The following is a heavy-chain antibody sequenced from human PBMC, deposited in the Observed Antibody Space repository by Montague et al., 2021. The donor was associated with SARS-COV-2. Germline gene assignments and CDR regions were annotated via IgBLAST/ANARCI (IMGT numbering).Heavy chain of an antibody. V-gene: IGHV4-59*01. D-gene: IGHD3-10*01. CDR2: IYYSGST. J-gene: IGHJ6*02. CDR3: ASDYYGSGSLGYYYYGMDV. CDR1: GGSISSYY. Sequence: SETLSLTCTVSGGSISSYYWSWIRQPPGKGLEWIGYIYYSGSTNYNPPLKSRVTISVDTSKNQFSLKLSSVTAAGTAVYYCASDYYGSGSLGYYYYGMDVWGQGTTVTVSS.